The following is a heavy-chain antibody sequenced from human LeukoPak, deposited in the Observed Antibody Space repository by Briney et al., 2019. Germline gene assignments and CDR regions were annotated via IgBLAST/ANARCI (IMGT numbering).Heavy chain of an antibody. CDR3: ARGVRPTHCSSTSCYAPNWFDP. D-gene: IGHD2-2*01. CDR2: IIPIFGIA. J-gene: IGHJ5*02. CDR1: GGTFNSYA. V-gene: IGHV1-69*17. Sequence: ASVTVSCKASGGTFNSYAISWVRQAPGQGLEWMGRIIPIFGIANYAQKFQGRVTITADKSTSTAYMELSSLRSEDTAVYYCARGVRPTHCSSTSCYAPNWFDPWGQGTLVTVSS.